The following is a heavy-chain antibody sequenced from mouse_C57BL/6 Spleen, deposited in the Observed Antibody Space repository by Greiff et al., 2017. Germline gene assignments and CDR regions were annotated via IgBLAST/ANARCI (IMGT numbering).Heavy chain of an antibody. D-gene: IGHD1-1*01. CDR3: TITTVVAFDY. CDR1: GFNINDYY. CDR2: IDPEDGDT. J-gene: IGHJ2*01. V-gene: IGHV14-1*01. Sequence: VQLQQSGAELVRPGASVKLSCTASGFNINDYYMHWVKQRPEQGLEWIGRIDPEDGDTEYAPKFQGKATMTADTSSNTAYLQLSSLTSEDTAVYYCTITTVVAFDYWGQGTTLTVSS.